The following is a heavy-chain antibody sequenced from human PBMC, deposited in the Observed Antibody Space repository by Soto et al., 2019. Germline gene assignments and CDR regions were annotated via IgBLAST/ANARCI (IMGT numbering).Heavy chain of an antibody. Sequence: PGGSLRLSCAASGFTVSSNYMSWVRHAPGKGLEWVSVIYSGGSTYYADSVKGRFTISRDNSKNTLYLQMNSLRAEDTAVYYCASSEAVAGTDYYYGMDVWGQGTTVTVSS. CDR3: ASSEAVAGTDYYYGMDV. CDR1: GFTVSSNY. D-gene: IGHD6-19*01. J-gene: IGHJ6*02. V-gene: IGHV3-53*01. CDR2: IYSGGST.